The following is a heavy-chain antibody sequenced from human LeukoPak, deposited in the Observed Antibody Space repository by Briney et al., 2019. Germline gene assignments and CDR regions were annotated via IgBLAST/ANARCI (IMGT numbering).Heavy chain of an antibody. Sequence: PGGSLRLSCAASGFTFSSYSMNWVRQAPGKGLEWVSYISSSSSTIYYADSVKGRFTISRDNAKNSLYPQMNSLRAEDTAVYYSARTDFWSGHNWFDPWGQGTLVTVSS. J-gene: IGHJ5*02. V-gene: IGHV3-48*01. CDR1: GFTFSSYS. CDR2: ISSSSSTI. CDR3: ARTDFWSGHNWFDP. D-gene: IGHD3-3*01.